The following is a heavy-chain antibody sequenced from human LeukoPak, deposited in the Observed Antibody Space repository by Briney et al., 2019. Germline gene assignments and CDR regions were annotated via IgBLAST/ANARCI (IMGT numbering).Heavy chain of an antibody. D-gene: IGHD5-24*01. CDR2: IKQDGGEK. CDR3: AGRGDGNLYYFDH. J-gene: IGHJ4*02. CDR1: GFTFSSYW. V-gene: IGHV3-7*04. Sequence: GGSLRLSCEASGFTFSSYWMSWVRQAPGKGLEWVANIKQDGGEKYCVDSVKGRFTISRDNAKNSLYLQMNSLRPEDTAVYYCAGRGDGNLYYFDHWGQGTLVTASS.